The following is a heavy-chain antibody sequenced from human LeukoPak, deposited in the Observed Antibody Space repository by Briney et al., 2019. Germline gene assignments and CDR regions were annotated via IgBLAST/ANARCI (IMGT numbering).Heavy chain of an antibody. J-gene: IGHJ4*02. CDR3: ARNAYYSADY. D-gene: IGHD2/OR15-2a*01. CDR1: GVSISSGYW. Sequence: SETLSLTCDVSGVSISSGYWWSWVRQPPGEGLEWLGEVHHSGSTNYNPSLKSRVTVSVDKSKNQFSVMLTPVTAADTAVYYCARNAYYSADYWGQGTLVTVSS. CDR2: VHHSGST. V-gene: IGHV4-4*02.